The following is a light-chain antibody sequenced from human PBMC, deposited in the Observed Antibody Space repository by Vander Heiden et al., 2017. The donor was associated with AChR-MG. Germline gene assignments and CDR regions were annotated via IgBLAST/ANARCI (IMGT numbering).Light chain of an antibody. CDR2: GAS. CDR3: QQRRSWPRT. V-gene: IGKV3-11*01. CDR1: QSLSTY. Sequence: EIVLTPSPVTLSLSPGARAPLTCRASQSLSTYLAWYQQKPGQPHRLLVYGASTRARGVPDRFTGSGSGTDFILTISSLEPEDFAVYYCQQRRSWPRTFGQGS. J-gene: IGKJ1*01.